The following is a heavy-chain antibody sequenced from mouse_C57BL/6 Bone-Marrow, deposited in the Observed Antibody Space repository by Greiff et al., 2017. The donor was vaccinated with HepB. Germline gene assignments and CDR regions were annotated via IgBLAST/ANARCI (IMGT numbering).Heavy chain of an antibody. V-gene: IGHV1-64*01. CDR3: ARGDYYGSSGAMDY. J-gene: IGHJ4*01. CDR2: IHPNSGST. Sequence: QVQLQQPGAELVKPGASVKLSCKASGYTFTSYWMHWVKQRPGQGLEWIGMIHPNSGSTNYNEKFKSKATLTVDKSSSTAYMQLSSLTSEDSAVYYCARGDYYGSSGAMDYWGKGTSVTVSS. D-gene: IGHD1-1*01. CDR1: GYTFTSYW.